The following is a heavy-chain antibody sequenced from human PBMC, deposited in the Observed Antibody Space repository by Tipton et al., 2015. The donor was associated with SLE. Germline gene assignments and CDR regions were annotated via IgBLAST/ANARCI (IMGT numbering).Heavy chain of an antibody. CDR1: GYSISSGYY. CDR2: VYHSGSS. D-gene: IGHD6-13*01. V-gene: IGHV4-38-2*01. Sequence: TLSLTCVVSGYSISSGYYWGWIRQPPGKGLEWIGSVYHSGSSYYNPSLKTRVIVSADTSKNHFSLELSSVTAADTAVFYCARQIAAVDGNYFDYWGQGTLVTVSS. J-gene: IGHJ4*02. CDR3: ARQIAAVDGNYFDY.